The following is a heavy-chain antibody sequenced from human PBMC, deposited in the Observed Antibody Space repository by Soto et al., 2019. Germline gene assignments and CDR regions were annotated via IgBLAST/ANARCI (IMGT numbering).Heavy chain of an antibody. CDR1: GFTFSDYY. V-gene: IGHV3-11*01. J-gene: IGHJ4*02. CDR2: ISSSGSTI. D-gene: IGHD3-22*01. CDR3: ARSLPSPLKSDSSAAPPFFDY. Sequence: QVQLVESGGGLVKPGGSLRLSCAASGFTFSDYYMSWIRQAPGKGLEWVSYISSSGSTIYYADSVKGRFTISRDNAKHSLYLKMNSLRAEDTAVYYCARSLPSPLKSDSSAAPPFFDYWGQGTLVTVSS.